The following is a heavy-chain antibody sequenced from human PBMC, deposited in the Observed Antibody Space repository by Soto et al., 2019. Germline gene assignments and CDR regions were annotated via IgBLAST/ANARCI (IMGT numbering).Heavy chain of an antibody. Sequence: QVQLVESGGGVVQPGRSLRLSCAASGFTFSSYGMHWVRQAPGKGLEWVAVISYDGSNKYYADSVKGRFTISRDNSKNTLYLQMNSLRAEDTAVYYCAKDPGIVVVPAAMLAFDIWGQGTMVTVSS. J-gene: IGHJ3*02. CDR3: AKDPGIVVVPAAMLAFDI. D-gene: IGHD2-2*01. V-gene: IGHV3-30*18. CDR2: ISYDGSNK. CDR1: GFTFSSYG.